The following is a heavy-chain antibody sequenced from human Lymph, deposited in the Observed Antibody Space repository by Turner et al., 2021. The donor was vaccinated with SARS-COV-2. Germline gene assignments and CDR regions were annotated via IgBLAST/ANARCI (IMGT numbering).Heavy chain of an antibody. CDR1: GGSISSYY. Sequence: QVQLQESGPGLVKPSETLSLTCTVSGGSISSYYWSWIRQHPGKGLEWIGYIYYSGSTNYNPSLKSRVTIAVDTSKNQFSLKLSSVTAADMAVYYCARAVGAFGVVTNFDYWGQGTLVTVSS. CDR3: ARAVGAFGVVTNFDY. CDR2: IYYSGST. J-gene: IGHJ4*02. V-gene: IGHV4-59*01. D-gene: IGHD3-3*01.